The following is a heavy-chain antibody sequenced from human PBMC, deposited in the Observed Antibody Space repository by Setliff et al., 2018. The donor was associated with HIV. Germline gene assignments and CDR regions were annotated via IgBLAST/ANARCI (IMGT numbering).Heavy chain of an antibody. CDR2: IYYSGST. V-gene: IGHV4-39*01. CDR1: GGSISSSSYY. D-gene: IGHD4-17*01. CDR3: ARQGDYGDYGGYAFDI. Sequence: NPSETLSLTCTVSGGSISSSSYYWGWIRQPPGKGLEWIGSIYYSGSTYYNPSLKSRVTISVDTSKNQFSLKLSSVTAADTAVYYCARQGDYGDYGGYAFDIWGQGTMVTVSS. J-gene: IGHJ3*02.